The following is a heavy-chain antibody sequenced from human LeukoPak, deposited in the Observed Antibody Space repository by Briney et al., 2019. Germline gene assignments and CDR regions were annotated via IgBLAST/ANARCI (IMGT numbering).Heavy chain of an antibody. J-gene: IGHJ4*02. D-gene: IGHD6-13*01. CDR1: GYTFTSYG. CDR3: ATEIAAAGFDY. Sequence: ASAKVSCKASGYTFTSYGISWVRQAPGQGLEWMGWISAYNGNTNYAQKLQGRVTMTTDTSTSTAYMELRSLRSDDTAVYYCATEIAAAGFDYWGQGTLVTVSS. V-gene: IGHV1-18*01. CDR2: ISAYNGNT.